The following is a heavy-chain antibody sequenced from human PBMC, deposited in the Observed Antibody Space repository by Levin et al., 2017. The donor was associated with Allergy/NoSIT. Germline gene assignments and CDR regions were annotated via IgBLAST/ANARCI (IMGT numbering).Heavy chain of an antibody. Sequence: SETLSLTCTVSGGSVSSGSYYWSWIRQPPGKGLEWIGYIYYSGSTNYNPSLKSRVTISVDTSKNQFSLKLSSVTAADTAVYYCARGKPGFYYYYYGMDVWGQGTTVTVSS. CDR3: ARGKPGFYYYYYGMDV. D-gene: IGHD6-25*01. J-gene: IGHJ6*02. CDR2: IYYSGST. V-gene: IGHV4-61*01. CDR1: GGSVSSGSYY.